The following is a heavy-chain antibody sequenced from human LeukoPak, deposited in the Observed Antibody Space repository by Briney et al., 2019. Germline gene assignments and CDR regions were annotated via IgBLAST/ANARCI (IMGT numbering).Heavy chain of an antibody. J-gene: IGHJ5*02. V-gene: IGHV4-39*01. D-gene: IGHD3-16*02. Sequence: SQTLSLTCIVSGGSVSNDGYYWSWIRQPPGKGLEWIGSIYYSGSTYYNPSLKSRVTISVDTSKNQFSLKLSSVTAADTAVYYCARPYYDYVWGSYRHLNWFDPWGQGTLVTVSS. CDR1: GGSVSNDGYY. CDR3: ARPYYDYVWGSYRHLNWFDP. CDR2: IYYSGST.